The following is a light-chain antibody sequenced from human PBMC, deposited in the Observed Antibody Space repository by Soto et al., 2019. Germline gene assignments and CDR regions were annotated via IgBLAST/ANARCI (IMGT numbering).Light chain of an antibody. CDR2: GTS. CDR1: ERIYSAY. J-gene: IGKJ5*01. V-gene: IGKV3-20*01. CDR3: QQYGNSPIT. Sequence: EVVLTQSPGTLSLSRGERATLSCRASERIYSAYLGWYQQKPGQAPRLLIYGTSSRATGIPDRFSGSGSGTDFTLTISRLEPEDFAVYYCQQYGNSPITFAQRTRLAIK.